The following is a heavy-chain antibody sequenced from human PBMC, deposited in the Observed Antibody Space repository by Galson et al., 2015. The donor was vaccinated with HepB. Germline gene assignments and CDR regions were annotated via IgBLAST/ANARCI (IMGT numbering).Heavy chain of an antibody. D-gene: IGHD3-16*01. CDR2: FYTSGST. V-gene: IGHV4-4*07. CDR1: GGSISDHY. Sequence: LSLTCTVPGGSISDHYWTWIRQPAGKGLEWLGRFYTSGSTKYNPSLKSRVTMSVDTSKNQFSLKLTSVTAADTAVYYCARWVGGAYGMDVWGQGTTVTVSS. CDR3: ARWVGGAYGMDV. J-gene: IGHJ6*02.